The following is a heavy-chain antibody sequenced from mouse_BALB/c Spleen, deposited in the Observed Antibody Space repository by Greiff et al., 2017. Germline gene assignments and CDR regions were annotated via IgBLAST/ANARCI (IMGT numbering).Heavy chain of an antibody. CDR2: ISNGGGSN. Sequence: EVMLVESGGGLVQPGGSLKLSCAASGFTFSSYTMSWVRQTPEKRLEWVAYISNGGGSNYYPDTVKGRFTISRENAKNTLYLQMSSLKTEDTAMYYGARTYDGYYGFAYWGQGTLVTVSA. J-gene: IGHJ3*01. V-gene: IGHV5-12-2*01. CDR1: GFTFSSYT. CDR3: ARTYDGYYGFAY. D-gene: IGHD2-3*01.